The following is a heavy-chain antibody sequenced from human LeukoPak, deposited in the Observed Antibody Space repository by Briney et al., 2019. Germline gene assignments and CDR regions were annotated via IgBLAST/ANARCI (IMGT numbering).Heavy chain of an antibody. Sequence: GRSLRLSCAASGFTFSSYGMHWVRQAPGKGLEWVAVISYDGSNKYYADSVKGRFTISRDNSKNTLYLQRNSLRAEDTAVYYCAKDLAYCGGDCYPLYGMDVWGQGTTVTVSS. CDR3: AKDLAYCGGDCYPLYGMDV. V-gene: IGHV3-30*18. D-gene: IGHD2-21*02. CDR1: GFTFSSYG. CDR2: ISYDGSNK. J-gene: IGHJ6*02.